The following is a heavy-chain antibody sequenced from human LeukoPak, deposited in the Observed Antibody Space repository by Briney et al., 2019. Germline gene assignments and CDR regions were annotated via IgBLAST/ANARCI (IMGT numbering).Heavy chain of an antibody. J-gene: IGHJ4*02. V-gene: IGHV1-2*02. CDR1: GYTFTGYY. CDR3: AREEARQWELKDY. CDR2: INPNSGGT. Sequence: ASVKVSCKASGYTFTGYYMHWVRQAPGQGLEWMGWINPNSGGTNYAQKFQGRVIMTRDTSISTAYMELSRLRSDDTAVYYCAREEARQWELKDYWGQGTLVTVSS. D-gene: IGHD1-26*01.